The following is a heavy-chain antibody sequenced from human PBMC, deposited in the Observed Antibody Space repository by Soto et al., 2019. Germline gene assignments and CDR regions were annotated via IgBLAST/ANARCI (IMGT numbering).Heavy chain of an antibody. CDR2: INSDGSIT. Sequence: PGGSLRLSCAASGFTFSGYWMQWVRQAPGKGLVWVSRINSDGSITTYADSVKGRFTISRDNAKNTLYLQMNSLRAEDTAVYHCARAGSSGYYPYWGQGTLVTVS. J-gene: IGHJ4*02. D-gene: IGHD3-22*01. V-gene: IGHV3-74*01. CDR3: ARAGSSGYYPY. CDR1: GFTFSGYW.